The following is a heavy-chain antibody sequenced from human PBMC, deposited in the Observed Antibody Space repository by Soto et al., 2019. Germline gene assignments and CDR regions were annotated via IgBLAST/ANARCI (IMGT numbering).Heavy chain of an antibody. CDR3: ARGPTYYDFWIP. Sequence: QVQLVQSGAEVKKPGASVKVSCKASGYTFTSYDINWVRQATGQGLEWMVWMNPNSGNTGSAQKFQGSVTMTRNTAISTAYMELSSLRSEDTAVYYCARGPTYYDFWIPWGQGTLVTVSS. CDR1: GYTFTSYD. J-gene: IGHJ5*02. CDR2: MNPNSGNT. V-gene: IGHV1-8*01. D-gene: IGHD3-3*01.